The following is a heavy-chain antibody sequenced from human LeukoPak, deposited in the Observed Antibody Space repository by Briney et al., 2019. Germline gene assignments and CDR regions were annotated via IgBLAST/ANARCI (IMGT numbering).Heavy chain of an antibody. J-gene: IGHJ4*02. CDR1: GYTFSCTGWY. CDR2: IYPYTGAT. Sequence: ASVKVSCKASGYTFSCTGWYLYWLRQAPGQGLECMGWIYPYTGATHYAQKFQGRVAMTRDTSISTAYMELSGLRPDDTAVYYCARDGPAQMVDFDYWGQGTLVTVSS. D-gene: IGHD3-10*01. V-gene: IGHV1-2*02. CDR3: ARDGPAQMVDFDY.